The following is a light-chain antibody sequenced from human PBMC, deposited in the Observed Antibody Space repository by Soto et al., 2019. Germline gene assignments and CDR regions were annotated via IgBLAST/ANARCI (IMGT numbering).Light chain of an antibody. CDR1: QSVSSN. Sequence: EIVMTLSPATLSVSQGERATLSCRASQSVSSNLAWYQQKPGQAPILLIYDASNRATGIPDRFSGGGSGTDFTLTISSLEPEDFAVYYCQQRSNLPPTFGQGTRLEI. CDR2: DAS. J-gene: IGKJ5*01. V-gene: IGKV3-11*01. CDR3: QQRSNLPPT.